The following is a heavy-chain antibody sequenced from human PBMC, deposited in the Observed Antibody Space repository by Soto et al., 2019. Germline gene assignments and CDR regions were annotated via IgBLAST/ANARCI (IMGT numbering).Heavy chain of an antibody. J-gene: IGHJ3*02. D-gene: IGHD3-9*01. V-gene: IGHV1-18*01. CDR1: GYTFTSYG. CDR2: ISAYNGNT. CDR3: ARGYDILTGCYRPTPSAFDI. Sequence: ASVKVSCKASGYTFTSYGISWVRQAPGQGLEWMGWISAYNGNTNYAQKLQGRVTMTTDTSTSTAYMELRSLRSDDTAVYYCARGYDILTGCYRPTPSAFDIWGQGTMVTVSS.